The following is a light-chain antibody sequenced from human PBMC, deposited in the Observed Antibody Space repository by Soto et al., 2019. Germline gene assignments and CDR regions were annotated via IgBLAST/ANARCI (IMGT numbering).Light chain of an antibody. CDR1: QNIFNS. V-gene: IGKV1-39*01. CDR2: GAS. Sequence: IQMTQSPSSLSASLGDRVTITCRAGQNIFNSLNWYQHKPGKAPKLLIFGASTLQSGVPSRFSVNGSATDFTLTITSLQRDDFATYFCQQTYSTPLFGQGTKVEIK. CDR3: QQTYSTPL. J-gene: IGKJ1*01.